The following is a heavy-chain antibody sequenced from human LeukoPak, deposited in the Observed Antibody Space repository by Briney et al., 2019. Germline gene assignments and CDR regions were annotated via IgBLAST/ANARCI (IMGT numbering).Heavy chain of an antibody. J-gene: IGHJ3*02. V-gene: IGHV4-38-2*02. Sequence: SETLSLTCTASGYSISSGYYWGWIRQPPGKGLEWIGSIYHSGSTYYNPSLKSRVTISVDTSKNQFSLKLSSVTAADTAVYYCARTYYYGSGSYYNSRDGFDIWGQGTMVTVSS. CDR1: GYSISSGYY. CDR3: ARTYYYGSGSYYNSRDGFDI. D-gene: IGHD3-10*01. CDR2: IYHSGST.